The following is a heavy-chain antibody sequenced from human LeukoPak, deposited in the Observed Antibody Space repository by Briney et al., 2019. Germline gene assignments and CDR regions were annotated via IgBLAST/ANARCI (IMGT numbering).Heavy chain of an antibody. J-gene: IGHJ3*02. CDR3: ARIAPYIVVVVAATRVGAFDI. CDR2: INHSGST. CDR1: GGSFSGYY. Sequence: SETLSLTCAVYGGSFSGYYWSWIRQPPGKGLEWIGEINHSGSTNYNPSLKSRVTISVDTSKNQFSLKLSSVTAADTAVYYCARIAPYIVVVVAATRVGAFDIWGQGTMVTVSS. D-gene: IGHD2-15*01. V-gene: IGHV4-34*01.